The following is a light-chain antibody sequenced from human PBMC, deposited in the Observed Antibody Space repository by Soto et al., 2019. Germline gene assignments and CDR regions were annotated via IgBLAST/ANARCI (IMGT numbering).Light chain of an antibody. CDR3: AAWDDSLNGSYV. CDR1: SSNIGSNT. V-gene: IGLV1-44*01. J-gene: IGLJ1*01. Sequence: QSVLTQPPSASGTPEQRVTISCSGSSSNIGSNTVNWYQQLPGTAPKLLIYSNNQRPSGVPDRFSGSKSGTSASLAISGLQSEDEAHYYCAAWDDSLNGSYVFGTGTKLTVL. CDR2: SNN.